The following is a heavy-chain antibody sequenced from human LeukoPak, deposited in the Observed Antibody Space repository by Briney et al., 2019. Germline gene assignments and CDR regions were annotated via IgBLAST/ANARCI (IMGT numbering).Heavy chain of an antibody. CDR1: GFTFSSYG. J-gene: IGHJ3*02. V-gene: IGHV3-30*03. D-gene: IGHD1-1*01. Sequence: GRSLRLSCAASGFTFSSYGMHWVRQAPGKGLEWVAVISYDGSNKYYADSVKGRFTISRDNSKNTLYLQMNSLRAEDTAVYYCARESAEWKVWRSKVFDIWGQGTMVTVSS. CDR2: ISYDGSNK. CDR3: ARESAEWKVWRSKVFDI.